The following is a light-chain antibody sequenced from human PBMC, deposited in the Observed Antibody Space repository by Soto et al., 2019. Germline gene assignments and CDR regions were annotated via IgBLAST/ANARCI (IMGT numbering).Light chain of an antibody. V-gene: IGLV1-44*01. CDR2: SNN. CDR1: SSNIGSNT. Sequence: QSVLTQPPSASGTPGQRVTISCSGSSSNIGSNTVNWYQQLPGTAPKLLIYSNNQRPSGVPDRFSGSKSGTSASLAISGLQSEDEADYYCAAWDESLKEVFGGGTKLTVL. CDR3: AAWDESLKEV. J-gene: IGLJ2*01.